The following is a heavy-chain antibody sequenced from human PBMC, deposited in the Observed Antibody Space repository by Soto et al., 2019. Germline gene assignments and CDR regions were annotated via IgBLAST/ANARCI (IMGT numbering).Heavy chain of an antibody. CDR2: ISAYNGNT. Sequence: ASVKVSCTASGYTFTSYGIIWVRQAPGQGLEWMGWISAYNGNTNYAQKLQGRVTMTTDTSTSTAYMELRSLRSDDTAVYYCARVNPLGPGDYEAYWGQGTLVTVSS. CDR1: GYTFTSYG. V-gene: IGHV1-18*01. CDR3: ARVNPLGPGDYEAY. D-gene: IGHD4-17*01. J-gene: IGHJ4*02.